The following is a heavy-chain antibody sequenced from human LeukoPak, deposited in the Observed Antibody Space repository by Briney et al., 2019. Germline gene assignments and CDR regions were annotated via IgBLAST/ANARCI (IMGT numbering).Heavy chain of an antibody. Sequence: PGGSLRLSCAASGFTFSNYAMSWVRQAPGKGLEWVSGISGSGGSTYYADSVKGRFTISRDNSKNTLYLQMNSLRAEDTAVYYCAKGVIPAVDYWSQGTLVTVSS. J-gene: IGHJ4*02. CDR1: GFTFSNYA. D-gene: IGHD2-2*01. CDR3: AKGVIPAVDY. CDR2: ISGSGGST. V-gene: IGHV3-23*01.